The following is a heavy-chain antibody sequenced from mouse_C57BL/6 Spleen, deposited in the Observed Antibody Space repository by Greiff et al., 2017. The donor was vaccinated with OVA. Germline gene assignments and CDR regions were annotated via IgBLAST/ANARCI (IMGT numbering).Heavy chain of an antibody. Sequence: VQLQQSGAELVRPGASVTLSCKASGYTFTDYEMHWVKQTPVHGLEWIGAIDPETGGTAYNQKFKGKAILTADKSSSTAYMELRSLTSEDSAGYYCTRRYYGSSYWYFDVWGTGTTVTVSS. CDR2: IDPETGGT. CDR3: TRRYYGSSYWYFDV. D-gene: IGHD1-1*01. J-gene: IGHJ1*03. V-gene: IGHV1-15*01. CDR1: GYTFTDYE.